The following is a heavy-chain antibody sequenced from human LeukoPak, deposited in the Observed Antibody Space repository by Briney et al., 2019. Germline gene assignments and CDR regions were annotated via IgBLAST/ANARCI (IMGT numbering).Heavy chain of an antibody. CDR3: AKERRQQQLASDAFDI. V-gene: IGHV3-23*01. CDR1: GFTFHSYA. CDR2: ITGSSGSI. J-gene: IGHJ3*02. Sequence: GGSLRLSCAASGFTFHSYAMIWVRQAPGKGLEWVSGITGSSGSIYYADSVKGRFTISRDNSKNTLYLQMNSLRAEDTAVYYCAKERRQQQLASDAFDIWGQGTMVTVSS. D-gene: IGHD6-13*01.